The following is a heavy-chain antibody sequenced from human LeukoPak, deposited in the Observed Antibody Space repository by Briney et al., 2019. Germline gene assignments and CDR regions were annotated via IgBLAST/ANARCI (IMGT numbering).Heavy chain of an antibody. Sequence: SETLSLTCTVSGGSTSSYYWSWIRQPPGKGLEWIGYIYYSGSTNYNPSLKSRDTISVDTSKNQFSLKLSSVTAADTAVYYCASWGGYCSSTSCSNAFDIWGQGTMVTVSS. CDR2: IYYSGST. CDR1: GGSTSSYY. D-gene: IGHD2-2*01. CDR3: ASWGGYCSSTSCSNAFDI. J-gene: IGHJ3*02. V-gene: IGHV4-59*01.